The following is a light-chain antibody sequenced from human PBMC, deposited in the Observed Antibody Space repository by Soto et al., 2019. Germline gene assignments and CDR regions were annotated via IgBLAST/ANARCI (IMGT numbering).Light chain of an antibody. CDR3: QQYNSYPWT. Sequence: DIQMTQSPSTLSASIGDRVTITCRASQSFSTWLAWYQQKPGEAPKLLIYDAFNLESGVPSRFSGSGSGTEFTLTISSLQPDDFANYFCQQYNSYPWTFGQGTKVEIK. CDR1: QSFSTW. CDR2: DAF. V-gene: IGKV1-5*01. J-gene: IGKJ1*01.